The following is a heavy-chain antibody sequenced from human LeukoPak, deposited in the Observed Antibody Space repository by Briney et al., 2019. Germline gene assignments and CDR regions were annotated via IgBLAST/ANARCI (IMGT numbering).Heavy chain of an antibody. D-gene: IGHD1-26*01. CDR3: EREYSGSYDHFDY. J-gene: IGHJ4*02. Sequence: ASVKVSCKASGYTFTSYYMHWVRQAPGQGLEGMGIINPGGGGTSYAQKFQGRVTMNKDTTTRTVYMELSRLRAADTDVYSCEREYSGSYDHFDYWGQGTLVTVSS. V-gene: IGHV1-46*01. CDR2: INPGGGGT. CDR1: GYTFTSYY.